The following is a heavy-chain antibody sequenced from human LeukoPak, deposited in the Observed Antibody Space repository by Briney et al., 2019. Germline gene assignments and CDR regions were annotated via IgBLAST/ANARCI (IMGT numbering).Heavy chain of an antibody. CDR3: ARDLRDGYNLLDS. CDR2: VSGNSGST. CDR1: GFTFGIYA. D-gene: IGHD5-24*01. Sequence: GGSLRLSCAASGFTFGIYAMSWVRQAPGKGLEWVSGVSGNSGSTYYADSVKGRFTISRDNSKNTLYLQMNSLRAEDTALYYCARDLRDGYNLLDSWGQGTLVTVSS. V-gene: IGHV3-23*01. J-gene: IGHJ4*02.